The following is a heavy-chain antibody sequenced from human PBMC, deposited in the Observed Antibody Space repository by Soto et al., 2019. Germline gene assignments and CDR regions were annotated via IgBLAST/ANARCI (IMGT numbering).Heavy chain of an antibody. Sequence: EVQLVESGGGLVQPGRSLRLSCAASGFTFDDYAMHWVRQAPGKGLEWVSGISWNSGSIGYVDSVKGRFTISRDNAKNSLYLQMNSLRAEDTALYYCAKDIEHGIAAGGWFDPWGQGTLVTVSS. CDR2: ISWNSGSI. J-gene: IGHJ5*02. CDR1: GFTFDDYA. V-gene: IGHV3-9*01. D-gene: IGHD6-13*01. CDR3: AKDIEHGIAAGGWFDP.